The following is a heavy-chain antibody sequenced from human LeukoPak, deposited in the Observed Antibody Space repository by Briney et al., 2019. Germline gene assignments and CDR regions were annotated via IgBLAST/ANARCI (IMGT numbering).Heavy chain of an antibody. CDR2: ISYDGSNK. D-gene: IGHD3/OR15-3a*01. CDR1: GFTFSSYA. V-gene: IGHV3-30*04. CDR3: ARDRAANQDWVEFDP. Sequence: GGSLRLSCAASGFTFSSYAMHWVRQAPGKGLEWVAVISYDGSNKYYADSVKGRFTISRDNSKNTLYLQMNSLRVEDTAVYFCARDRAANQDWVEFDPWGQGTPVIVSS. J-gene: IGHJ5*02.